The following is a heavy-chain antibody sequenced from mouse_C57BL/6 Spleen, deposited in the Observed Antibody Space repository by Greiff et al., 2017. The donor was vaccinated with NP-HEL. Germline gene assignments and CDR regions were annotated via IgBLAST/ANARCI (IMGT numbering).Heavy chain of an antibody. CDR2: ISSGGSYT. V-gene: IGHV5-6*01. J-gene: IGHJ1*03. D-gene: IGHD4-1*01. CDR3: ARHGGTRYFDV. Sequence: EVKLVESGGDLVKPGGSLKLSCAASGFTFSSSGMSWVRQTPDKRLEWVATISSGGSYTYSPDSLKGRFTITRDNAKNTLYLQMSSLKSEDTAVYYCARHGGTRYFDVWGTGTTVTVSS. CDR1: GFTFSSSG.